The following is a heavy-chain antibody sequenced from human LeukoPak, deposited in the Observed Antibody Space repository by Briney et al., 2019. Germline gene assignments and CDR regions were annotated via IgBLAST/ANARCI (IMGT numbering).Heavy chain of an antibody. J-gene: IGHJ4*02. Sequence: SATLSLTCTVSGGSVSSGSYYWSWIRQPPGKGLEWIWYIYYSGSTNYNPSLKSRVTISVDTSKNQFSLKLSSVTAADTAVYYCARGGDYYFDYWGQGTLVTVSS. D-gene: IGHD4-17*01. V-gene: IGHV4-61*01. CDR2: IYYSGST. CDR1: GGSVSSGSYY. CDR3: ARGGDYYFDY.